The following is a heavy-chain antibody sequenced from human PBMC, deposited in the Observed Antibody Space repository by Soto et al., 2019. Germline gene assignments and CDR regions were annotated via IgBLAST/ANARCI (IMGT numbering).Heavy chain of an antibody. CDR1: GGTFVSSA. J-gene: IGHJ5*02. V-gene: IGHV1-69*01. Sequence: QVQLLQSGAELREPGSSVRVSCTPSGGTFVSSAFAWVRQAPGGKIEWMGGIIPILGSTKYAEKFLGRLTIRADDSSRAAYLELSRLTFDDTAVYFCAKKNPPGDSNKAWLDPWGQGTLVTVST. CDR3: AKKNPPGDSNKAWLDP. D-gene: IGHD2-8*01. CDR2: IIPILGST.